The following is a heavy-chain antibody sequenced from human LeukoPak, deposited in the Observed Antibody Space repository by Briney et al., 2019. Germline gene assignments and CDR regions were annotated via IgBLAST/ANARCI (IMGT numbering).Heavy chain of an antibody. CDR2: IGASGGST. Sequence: GGSLRLSCATSGFTFSSYAMSWVRQAPGKGLEWVSGIGASGGSTYYADSVKGRFTISRDNSKNMLYLQMNSLRTEDTAVYYCAKAEGYDILTGLDYWGQGTLVTVSS. V-gene: IGHV3-23*01. D-gene: IGHD3-9*01. CDR1: GFTFSSYA. CDR3: AKAEGYDILTGLDY. J-gene: IGHJ4*02.